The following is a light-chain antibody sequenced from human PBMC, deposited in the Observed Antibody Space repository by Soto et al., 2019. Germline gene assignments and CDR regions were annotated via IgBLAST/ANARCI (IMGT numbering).Light chain of an antibody. CDR2: ETS. CDR3: QQRWHWPSNT. V-gene: IGKV2-30*02. CDR1: QSLVHSDGIAY. J-gene: IGKJ5*01. Sequence: FVMTQSPLSLPVTLGHPSSISGRSNQSLVHSDGIAYLAWYQQKPGLPPRLLIYETSNRVTGIPARFSGSGSGTDFTLTISSLEPEDFGVYYCQQRWHWPSNTFGQGTRLEIK.